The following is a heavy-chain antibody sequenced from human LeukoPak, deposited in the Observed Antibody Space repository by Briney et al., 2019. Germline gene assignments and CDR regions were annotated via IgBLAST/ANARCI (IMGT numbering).Heavy chain of an antibody. D-gene: IGHD3-22*01. CDR1: GYSISTSYY. Sequence: SETLSLTCTVSGYSISTSYYWGWIRQPPGKGLEWTGSIYHSGNTYYNPSLKSRVTISVDTSKNQFSLKLSSVTAADTAVYYCARQRDDSSGLHPLGWGQGTLVTVSS. J-gene: IGHJ4*02. V-gene: IGHV4-38-2*02. CDR2: IYHSGNT. CDR3: ARQRDDSSGLHPLG.